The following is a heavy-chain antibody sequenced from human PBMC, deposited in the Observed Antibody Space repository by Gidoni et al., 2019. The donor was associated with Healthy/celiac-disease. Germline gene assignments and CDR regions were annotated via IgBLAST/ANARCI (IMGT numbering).Heavy chain of an antibody. CDR1: GGSISSSSYY. CDR3: ARHGPMTTVTYGDY. D-gene: IGHD4-17*01. J-gene: IGHJ4*02. Sequence: QLQLQESGPGLVKPSETLSLTCTVSGGSISSSSYYWGWIRQPPGKGLEWIGSIYYSGSTYYNPSLKSRVTISVDTSKNQFSLKLSSVTAADTAVYYCARHGPMTTVTYGDYWGQGTLVTVSS. V-gene: IGHV4-39*01. CDR2: IYYSGST.